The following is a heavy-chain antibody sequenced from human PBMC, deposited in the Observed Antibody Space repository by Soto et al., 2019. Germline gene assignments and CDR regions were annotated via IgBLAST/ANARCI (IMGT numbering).Heavy chain of an antibody. Sequence: SETLSLTCTVSGGSVSSSSFFWGWIRQSPGKGLEWIGSIYYSGTTYYNPSLKSRVTISVDTSKSQFSLRVSSVTAADTAVYYCGRHPATSETYFYDMDVWGQGTTVTVSS. V-gene: IGHV4-39*01. J-gene: IGHJ6*02. CDR1: GGSVSSSSFF. CDR2: IYYSGTT. CDR3: GRHPATSETYFYDMDV.